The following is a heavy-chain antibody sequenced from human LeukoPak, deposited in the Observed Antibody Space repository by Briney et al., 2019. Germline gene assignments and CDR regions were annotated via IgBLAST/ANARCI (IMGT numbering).Heavy chain of an antibody. D-gene: IGHD3-10*01. J-gene: IGHJ5*02. CDR1: GGSISSSSYY. V-gene: IGHV4-39*01. CDR2: IYYSGST. Sequence: PSETLSLTCTVSGGSISSSSYYWGWIRQPPGKGLEWIGSIYYSGSTYYNPSLKSRVTISIDTSKNQFSLNLSSVTAADTAVYYCARGTRITMVRGVHNWFDPWGQGTLVTVSS. CDR3: ARGTRITMVRGVHNWFDP.